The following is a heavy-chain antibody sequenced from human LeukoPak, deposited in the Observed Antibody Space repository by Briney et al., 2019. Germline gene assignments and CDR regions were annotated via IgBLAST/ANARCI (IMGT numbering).Heavy chain of an antibody. Sequence: SETLSLTCAVYGGSFSGYYWSWIRQPPGKGLEWIGEINHSGSTNYNPSLKSRVTISLDTSRNQFSLKLTSVTAADTAVYYCAKSNGCGLVDIWGQGTMVTVSS. CDR2: INHSGST. CDR3: AKSNGCGLVDI. J-gene: IGHJ3*02. V-gene: IGHV4-34*01. CDR1: GGSFSGYY. D-gene: IGHD2-21*01.